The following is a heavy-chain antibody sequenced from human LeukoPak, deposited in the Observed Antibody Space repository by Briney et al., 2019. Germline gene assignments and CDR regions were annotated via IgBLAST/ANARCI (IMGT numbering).Heavy chain of an antibody. D-gene: IGHD1-14*01. CDR1: GGSISSGDYY. Sequence: PSETLSLTCTVSGGSISSGDYYWSWIRQPPGKGLEWIGYIYYSGSTYYNPSLKSRVTISVDTSKNQFSLKLSSVTAADTAVYYCAARRWNHPDYNWGQGTLVTVSS. CDR2: IYYSGST. V-gene: IGHV4-30-4*08. CDR3: AARRWNHPDYN. J-gene: IGHJ4*02.